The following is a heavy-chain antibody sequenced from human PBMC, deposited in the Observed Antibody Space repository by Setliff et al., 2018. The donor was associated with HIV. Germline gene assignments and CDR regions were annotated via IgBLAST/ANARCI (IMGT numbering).Heavy chain of an antibody. J-gene: IGHJ6*03. CDR2: VHKSGNS. CDR1: GGSISVNNYY. Sequence: LSLTCSVSGGSISVNNYYWAWVRQPPGEGLEWIGSVHKSGNSYYKPSLKSRATISVDTSENNFSLRLSPVTAADTAVYYCARLDYSNYYSYYIDVWGEGTMVTVSS. V-gene: IGHV4-39*02. CDR3: ARLDYSNYYSYYIDV. D-gene: IGHD4-4*01.